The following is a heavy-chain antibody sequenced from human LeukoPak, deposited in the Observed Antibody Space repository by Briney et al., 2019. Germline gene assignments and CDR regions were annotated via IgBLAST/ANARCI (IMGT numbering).Heavy chain of an antibody. Sequence: PSETLSLTCAVYGGSFSGYYWSWSRQPPGKGLEWIGEINHSGSTNYNPSLKSRVTISVDTSKNQFSLKLSSVTAADTAVYYCARSSDYVWGSYRTWGQGTLFTVSS. V-gene: IGHV4-34*01. CDR3: ARSSDYVWGSYRT. CDR1: GGSFSGYY. J-gene: IGHJ5*02. CDR2: INHSGST. D-gene: IGHD3-16*02.